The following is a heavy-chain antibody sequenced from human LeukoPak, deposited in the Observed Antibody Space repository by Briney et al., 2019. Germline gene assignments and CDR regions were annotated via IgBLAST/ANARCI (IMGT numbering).Heavy chain of an antibody. J-gene: IGHJ6*03. CDR3: ARGRYYYDGSGHSYYYYYYMDV. D-gene: IGHD3-22*01. CDR1: GGSISSYF. CDR2: IYTSGST. Sequence: SETLSLTCTVSGGSISSYFWSWIRQPAGKGLEWIGRIYTSGSTNYNPSLKSRVTISVDTSKNQFSLKLSSVTAADTAVYYCARGRYYYDGSGHSYYYYYYMDVWGKGTTVTVSS. V-gene: IGHV4-4*07.